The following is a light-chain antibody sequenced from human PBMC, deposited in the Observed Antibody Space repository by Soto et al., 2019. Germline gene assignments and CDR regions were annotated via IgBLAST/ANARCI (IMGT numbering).Light chain of an antibody. V-gene: IGKV3-11*01. J-gene: IGKJ3*01. CDR3: QQRSNWPPLST. Sequence: EIVLTQSPATLSLSLGERATLSCRASQSVSSYLAWYQQKPGQAPRLLIYDASNRATGIPARFSGSGSGTDFTLTISSLEPEDFAVYYCQQRSNWPPLSTFGPGTKVDIK. CDR2: DAS. CDR1: QSVSSY.